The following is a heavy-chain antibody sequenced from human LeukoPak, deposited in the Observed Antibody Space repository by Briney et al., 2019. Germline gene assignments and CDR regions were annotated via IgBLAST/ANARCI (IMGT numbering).Heavy chain of an antibody. V-gene: IGHV3-33*01. J-gene: IGHJ4*02. CDR3: ARDRMADLYYFDY. D-gene: IGHD2-8*01. Sequence: GGSLRLSCAASGFTFSSYVMHWVRQAPGKGLEWVAVIWYDGSNKYYADSVKGRFTISRDNSKNTLYLQMNSLRAEDTAVYYCARDRMADLYYFDYWGQGTLVTVSS. CDR2: IWYDGSNK. CDR1: GFTFSSYV.